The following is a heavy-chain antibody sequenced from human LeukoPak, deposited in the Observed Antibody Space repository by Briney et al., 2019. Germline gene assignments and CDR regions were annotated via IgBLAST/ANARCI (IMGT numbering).Heavy chain of an antibody. CDR3: ARGEVAYYYGSESSRRPYYFDY. V-gene: IGHV5-51*01. CDR1: GYSFTSYW. Sequence: GESLKISCKGSGYSFTSYWIGWVRQMPGKGLEWMGIIYPGDSDTRYSPSFQGQVTISADKSISTAYLQWSSLKASDTAMYYCARGEVAYYYGSESSRRPYYFDYWGQGTLVTVSS. D-gene: IGHD3-10*01. CDR2: IYPGDSDT. J-gene: IGHJ4*02.